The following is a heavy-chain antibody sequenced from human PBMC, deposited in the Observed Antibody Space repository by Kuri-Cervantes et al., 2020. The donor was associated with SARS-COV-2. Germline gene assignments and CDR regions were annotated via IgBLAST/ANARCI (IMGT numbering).Heavy chain of an antibody. Sequence: SETLSLTCTVSGGSISSYYWSWIRQPPGKGLEWIGYIYYSGSTNYNPSLKSRVTISVDTSKNQFSLKLSSVTAADTAVYYCAQSRSIAARRPWYFDLWGCGTLVTVSS. CDR1: GGSISSYY. D-gene: IGHD6-6*01. V-gene: IGHV4-59*01. CDR2: IYYSGST. J-gene: IGHJ2*01. CDR3: AQSRSIAARRPWYFDL.